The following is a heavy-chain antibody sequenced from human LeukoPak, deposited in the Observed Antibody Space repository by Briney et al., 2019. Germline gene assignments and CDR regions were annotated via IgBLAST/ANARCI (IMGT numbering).Heavy chain of an antibody. D-gene: IGHD5-18*01. J-gene: IGHJ4*02. CDR2: IYYSGST. V-gene: IGHV4-31*11. CDR1: GGSFSGYY. Sequence: SETLSLTCAVYGGSFSGYYWSWIRQHPGKGLEWIGYIYYSGSTYYNPSLKSRVTISVDTSKNQFSLKLSSVTAADTAVYYCARGWTAMAPFDYWGQGTLVTVSS. CDR3: ARGWTAMAPFDY.